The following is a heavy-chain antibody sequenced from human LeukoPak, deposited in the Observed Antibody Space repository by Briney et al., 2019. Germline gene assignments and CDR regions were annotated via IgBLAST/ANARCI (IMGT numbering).Heavy chain of an antibody. J-gene: IGHJ4*02. CDR3: ARDRKDYDSSGYYYDFFDY. D-gene: IGHD3-22*01. CDR1: GGSISSYY. CDR2: IYYSGST. V-gene: IGHV4-59*12. Sequence: SETLSLTCTVSGGSISSYYWSWIRQPPGKGLERIGYIYYSGSTNYNPSLKSRVTISVDTSKNQFSLKLSSVTAADTAVYYCARDRKDYDSSGYYYDFFDYWGQGTLVTVSS.